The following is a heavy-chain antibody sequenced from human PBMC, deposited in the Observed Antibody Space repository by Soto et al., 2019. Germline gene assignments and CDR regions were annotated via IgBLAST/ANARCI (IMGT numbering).Heavy chain of an antibody. V-gene: IGHV4-39*01. J-gene: IGHJ5*02. CDR3: ARQSSMGRSSSSYYDYVWGSYPWWFDP. D-gene: IGHD3-16*02. Sequence: QLQLQESGPGLVKPSETLSLTCTVSGGSISSSSYYWGWIRQPPGKGLEWIGSIYYSGSTYYNPSLKSRVTISVDTSTNQFSLKLSSVTAADTAVYYCARQSSMGRSSSSYYDYVWGSYPWWFDPWGQGTLVTVSS. CDR1: GGSISSSSYY. CDR2: IYYSGST.